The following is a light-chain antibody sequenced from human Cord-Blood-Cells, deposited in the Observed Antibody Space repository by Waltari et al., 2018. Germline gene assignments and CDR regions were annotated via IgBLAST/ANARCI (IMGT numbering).Light chain of an antibody. J-gene: IGLJ3*02. CDR1: SRDVGGDNY. V-gene: IGLV2-14*01. CDR3: SSYTSSSTFEWV. CDR2: DVS. Sequence: QSALTQPASVSGSPGQSITIPCTGTSRDVGGDNYVSWYQQHPGKAPKLMISDVSKRPSGVSNRFSGSKSGNTASLTISGLQAEDEADYYCSSYTSSSTFEWVFGGGTKLTVL.